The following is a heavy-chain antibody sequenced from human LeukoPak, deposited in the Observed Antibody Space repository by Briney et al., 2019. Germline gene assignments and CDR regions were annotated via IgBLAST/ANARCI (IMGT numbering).Heavy chain of an antibody. D-gene: IGHD4-23*01. CDR3: AKDLGSVVTPPSLDF. V-gene: IGHV3-23*01. CDR1: GFTFSSYA. J-gene: IGHJ4*02. CDR2: ISASGGGT. Sequence: GGSLRLSCAASGFTFSSYAMSWVRQAPGKELEWVSAISASGGGTYYADSVKGRFTISRDNSKNTLYLQMNSLRAEDTAVYYCAKDLGSVVTPPSLDFWGQGTLVTVSS.